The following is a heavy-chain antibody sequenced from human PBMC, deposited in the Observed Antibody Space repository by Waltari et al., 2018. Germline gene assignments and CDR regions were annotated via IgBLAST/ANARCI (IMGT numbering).Heavy chain of an antibody. CDR3: ARYEAAGTGGYYYYYYMDV. CDR1: GYSFTSYW. D-gene: IGHD6-13*01. J-gene: IGHJ6*03. Sequence: EVQLVQSGAEVKKPGESLKISCKGSGYSFTSYWIGWVRQMPGKGLEWMGIIYPGDSDTRYSPSFQGQVTISVDKSISTAYLQWSSLKASDTAMYYCARYEAAGTGGYYYYYYMDVWGKGTTVTVSS. CDR2: IYPGDSDT. V-gene: IGHV5-51*01.